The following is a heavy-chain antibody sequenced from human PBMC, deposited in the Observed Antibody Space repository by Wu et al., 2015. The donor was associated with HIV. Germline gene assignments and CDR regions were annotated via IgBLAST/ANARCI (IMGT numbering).Heavy chain of an antibody. CDR3: ARDYVVLLCLRGTFERTGFFDY. Sequence: QVHLVQFGGEVKKPGSSVKVTCKASGDGFTSYAVSWVRQAPGQGLEWMGRIVPILGTTTYAQKFQGRVTITADESTRTAYMDLSSLRLEDTAIYYCARDYVVLLCLRGTFERTGFFDYVGPRNAGHRLL. V-gene: IGHV1-69*11. CDR2: IVPILGTT. D-gene: IGHD3-10*01. J-gene: IGHJ4*01. CDR1: GDGFTSYA.